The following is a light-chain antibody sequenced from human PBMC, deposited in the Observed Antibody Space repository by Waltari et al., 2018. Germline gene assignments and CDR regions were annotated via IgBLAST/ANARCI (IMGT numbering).Light chain of an antibody. CDR2: ENT. V-gene: IGLV1-51*02. CDR1: SSNIGNNY. CDR3: GTWDSSLSGAV. Sequence: QSVLTQPPSVSAAPGQRVTISCSGGSSNIGNNYVSWYRQFPGTAPKLIIYENTERPSGIPGRFSGAKSGTSATLDITGLQAGDEADYYCGTWDSSLSGAVFGGGTHLTVL. J-gene: IGLJ7*01.